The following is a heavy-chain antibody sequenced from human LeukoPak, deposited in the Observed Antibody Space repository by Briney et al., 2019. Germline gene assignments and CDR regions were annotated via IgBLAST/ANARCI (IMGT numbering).Heavy chain of an antibody. CDR3: ARGSPSPDESIDY. CDR2: ISSSSSYI. J-gene: IGHJ4*02. CDR1: GFTFSSYS. Sequence: GGSLRLSCAASGFTFSSYSMNWVRQAPGKGLEWVSSISSSSSYIYYADSVEGRFTISRDNAKNSLYLQINSLRAEDTAVYYCARGSPSPDESIDYWGQGTLVTVSS. V-gene: IGHV3-21*01. D-gene: IGHD1-14*01.